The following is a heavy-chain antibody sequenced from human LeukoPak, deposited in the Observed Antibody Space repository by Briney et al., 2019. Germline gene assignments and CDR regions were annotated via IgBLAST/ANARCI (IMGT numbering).Heavy chain of an antibody. D-gene: IGHD3-9*01. CDR1: GFTFSSYS. Sequence: PGGSLRLSCAASGFTFSSYSMNWVRQAPGKGLEWVSSISSSSSYIYYADSVKGRFTISRDNAKNSLYLLMNSLRAEDTAVYYCAREGGLDYDILTGYYGDFDYWGQGTLVTVSS. CDR2: ISSSSSYI. V-gene: IGHV3-21*01. J-gene: IGHJ4*02. CDR3: AREGGLDYDILTGYYGDFDY.